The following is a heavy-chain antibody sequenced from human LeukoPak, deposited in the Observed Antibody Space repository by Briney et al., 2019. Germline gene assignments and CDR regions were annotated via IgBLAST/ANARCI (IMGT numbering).Heavy chain of an antibody. CDR1: GGSISSYY. V-gene: IGHV4-59*01. CDR3: ARGGSSSIYGMDV. CDR2: IYYSGST. Sequence: PSETLSLTCTVSGGSISSYYWSWIRQPPGKGLECIGYIYYSGSTNYNPSLKSRVTISVDTSKNQFSLKLSSVTAADTAVYYCARGGSSSIYGMDVWGQGTTVTVSS. J-gene: IGHJ6*02. D-gene: IGHD6-6*01.